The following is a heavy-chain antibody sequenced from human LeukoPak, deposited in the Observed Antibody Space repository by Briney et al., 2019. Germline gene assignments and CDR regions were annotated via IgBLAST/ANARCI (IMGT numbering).Heavy chain of an antibody. J-gene: IGHJ6*03. Sequence: GGSLRLSCAASGFTFSSYAMSWVRQAPGKGLEWVSPISSSSSYIYYADSVKGRFTISRDNAKNSLYLQMNSLRAEDTAVYYCARVGYYDSSGYLHDYYYYYMDVWGKGTTVTVSS. CDR3: ARVGYYDSSGYLHDYYYYYMDV. V-gene: IGHV3-21*01. CDR1: GFTFSSYA. CDR2: ISSSSSYI. D-gene: IGHD3-22*01.